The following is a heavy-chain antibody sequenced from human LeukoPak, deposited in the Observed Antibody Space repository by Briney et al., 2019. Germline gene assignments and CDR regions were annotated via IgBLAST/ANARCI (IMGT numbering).Heavy chain of an antibody. CDR3: ATRTSGAFDF. Sequence: PGSSLRLSCAASGFTFSNYAMHWVRQAPGKGLEWVALISDDGSNKYYTNSVKGRFTISRDNSKNTLYLQMNSLRAEDTAVYYCATRTSGAFDFWGQGTMVIVS. V-gene: IGHV3-30-3*01. J-gene: IGHJ3*01. CDR1: GFTFSNYA. CDR2: ISDDGSNK.